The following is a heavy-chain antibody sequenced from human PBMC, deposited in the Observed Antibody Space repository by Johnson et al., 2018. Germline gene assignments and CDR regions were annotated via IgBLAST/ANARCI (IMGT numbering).Heavy chain of an antibody. J-gene: IGHJ1*01. CDR3: AKELGDSGSYYPRH. CDR2: ISYDGSNK. D-gene: IGHD1-26*01. V-gene: IGHV3-30-3*01. CDR1: GFPFSSYT. Sequence: QVQLVQSGGGVVQPGRSLRLSCAASGFPFSSYTMHWVRQAPGKGLEWVAVISYDGSNKYYADSVKGRFTIYRDNSKNTLYLQRNSLRAEDTAVYYCAKELGDSGSYYPRHLGQGTLVTVSS.